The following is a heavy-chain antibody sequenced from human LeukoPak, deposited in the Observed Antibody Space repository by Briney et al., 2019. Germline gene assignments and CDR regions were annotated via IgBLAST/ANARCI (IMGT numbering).Heavy chain of an antibody. D-gene: IGHD4-17*01. V-gene: IGHV3-7*01. J-gene: IGHJ4*02. CDR3: ARERTGYGEDY. CDR1: GFTFTSYA. CDR2: IKQDGSEK. Sequence: GGSMRLSCAASGFTFTSYAMSWVRQAPGKGLEWVVNIKQDGSEKYYVDSVKGRFTISRDNAKNSLYLQMNSLRAEDTAVYYCARERTGYGEDYWGQGTLVTVSS.